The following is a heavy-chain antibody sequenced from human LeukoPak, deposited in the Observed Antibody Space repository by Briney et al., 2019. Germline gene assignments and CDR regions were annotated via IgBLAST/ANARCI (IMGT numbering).Heavy chain of an antibody. V-gene: IGHV4-59*01. CDR3: ARDLAAPELNYYYYYGMDV. CDR1: AASITTYY. D-gene: IGHD6-6*01. CDR2: IYYSGST. J-gene: IGHJ6*02. Sequence: SETLSLTCPVSAASITTYYWSWIRQPPGKGLEWIGYIYYSGSTNYNPSLKSRVTISVDTSKNQFSLKLSSVTAADTAVYYCARDLAAPELNYYYYYGMDVWGQGTTVTVSS.